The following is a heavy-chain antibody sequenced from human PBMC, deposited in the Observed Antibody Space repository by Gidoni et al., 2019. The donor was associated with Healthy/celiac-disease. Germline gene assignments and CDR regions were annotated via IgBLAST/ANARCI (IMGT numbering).Heavy chain of an antibody. D-gene: IGHD2-2*01. CDR2: ISTSSSYI. J-gene: IGHJ4*02. CDR1: GFTSSSYS. CDR3: ARDLVCSTTSCSDY. V-gene: IGHV3-21*01. Sequence: EVQLVEPGGGLVKPGGSRRLSCAASGFTSSSYSMNWVRQAPGKGLEWVSSISTSSSYIYYADSVKGRFTISRDNAKNSLYLQMNSLRAEDTAVYYCARDLVCSTTSCSDYWGQGTLVTVSS.